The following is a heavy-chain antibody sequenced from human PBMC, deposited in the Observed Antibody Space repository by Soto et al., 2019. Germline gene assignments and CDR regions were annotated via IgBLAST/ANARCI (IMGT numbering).Heavy chain of an antibody. CDR2: ISAYNGNT. V-gene: IGHV1-18*04. D-gene: IGHD5-12*01. J-gene: IGHJ6*02. Sequence: QVQLVQSGAEVKKPGASVKVSCKASGYTFTSYGISWVRQAPGQGLEWMGWISAYNGNTNYAQKLQGRVTMTTDTSTSTAYRERRSLRSDDTAVYYCAREGPVGMATPSNLYGMDVWGQGTTVTVSS. CDR3: AREGPVGMATPSNLYGMDV. CDR1: GYTFTSYG.